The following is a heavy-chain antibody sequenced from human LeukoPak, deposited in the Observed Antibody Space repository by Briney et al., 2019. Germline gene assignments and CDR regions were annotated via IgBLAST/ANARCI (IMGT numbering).Heavy chain of an antibody. Sequence: GGSLRLSCVASEFTFSSYGVHWVRQAPGKGLEWVAVISYDGSDKHYADSVKGRFTVSRDNSKNTLYLQMNSLRAEDTAVYYCVKERRIPYYFDYWGQGTLVTVSS. CDR3: VKERRIPYYFDY. CDR1: EFTFSSYG. CDR2: ISYDGSDK. J-gene: IGHJ4*02. V-gene: IGHV3-30*18.